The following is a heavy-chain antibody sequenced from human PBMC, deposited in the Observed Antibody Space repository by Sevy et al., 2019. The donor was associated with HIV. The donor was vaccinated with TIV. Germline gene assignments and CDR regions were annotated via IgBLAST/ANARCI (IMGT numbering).Heavy chain of an antibody. CDR2: IYSGGST. D-gene: IGHD5-18*01. J-gene: IGHJ4*02. Sequence: GSLRLSCAASGFTVSGKYMSWVRQAPGEGLEWVSVIYSGGSTYYADSVKGRITISRDNSKNTLYLQMNSLGVEDTAVYYCAGGGYTYGYAGVWGQGTLVTVSS. CDR3: AGGGYTYGYAGV. V-gene: IGHV3-53*01. CDR1: GFTVSGKY.